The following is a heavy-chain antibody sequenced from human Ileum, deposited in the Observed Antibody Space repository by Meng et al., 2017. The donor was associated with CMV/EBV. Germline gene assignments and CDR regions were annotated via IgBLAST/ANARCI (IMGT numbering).Heavy chain of an antibody. CDR2: IDSSDRT. CDR1: GFTFSSFA. D-gene: IGHD5-12*01. CDR3: AGRYSSIPY. V-gene: IGHV3-23*01. J-gene: IGHJ4*02. Sequence: GESLKISCSASGFTFSSFAMTWVRQAPGKGLEWVSTIDSSDRTYYADSVRGRFTISRDNSMNTLHLQMNSLRAEDTAVYYCAGRYSSIPYWGQGTLVTVSS.